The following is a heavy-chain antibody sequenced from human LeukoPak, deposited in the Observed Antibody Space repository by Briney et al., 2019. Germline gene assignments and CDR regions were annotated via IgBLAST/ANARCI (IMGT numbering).Heavy chain of an antibody. V-gene: IGHV1-8*01. CDR3: ASSSKGYYYGMDV. CDR2: MKPNSGNT. CDR1: GYTFTSYD. J-gene: IGHJ6*02. Sequence: VASVTVSCKASGYTFTSYDINWVRQAPGQGLEWMGWMKPNSGNTGYAQKFQGRVTMTRNTSISTAYMELSSLRSEDTAVYYCASSSKGYYYGMDVWGQGTTVTVSS. D-gene: IGHD5/OR15-5a*01.